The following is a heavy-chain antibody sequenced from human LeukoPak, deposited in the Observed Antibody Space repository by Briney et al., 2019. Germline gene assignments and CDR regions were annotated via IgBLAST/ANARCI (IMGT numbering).Heavy chain of an antibody. CDR3: ARVTLTRYCSSTSCYNFENWFDP. J-gene: IGHJ5*02. D-gene: IGHD2-2*01. V-gene: IGHV1-18*01. CDR1: GYTFTSYG. CDR2: ISAYNGNT. Sequence: ASVKVSCKASGYTFTSYGIIWVRQAPGQGLEWMGWISAYNGNTNYAQKLQGRVTMTTDTSTSTAYMELRSLRSDDTAVYYCARVTLTRYCSSTSCYNFENWFDPWGQGTLVTVSS.